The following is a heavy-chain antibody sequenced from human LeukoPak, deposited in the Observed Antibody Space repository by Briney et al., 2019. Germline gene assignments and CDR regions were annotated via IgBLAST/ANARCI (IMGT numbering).Heavy chain of an antibody. D-gene: IGHD2-21*02. J-gene: IGHJ3*02. CDR2: ISGSGGST. CDR3: AKDLSYCGGDCYLDAFDI. Sequence: GGSLRLSCAASGFTFSSYAMSWVRQAPGKGLEWVSAISGSGGSTYYADSVKGRFTISRDNSKNTLYLQMNSLRAEDTAVYYCAKDLSYCGGDCYLDAFDIWGQGTMVTVSS. CDR1: GFTFSSYA. V-gene: IGHV3-23*01.